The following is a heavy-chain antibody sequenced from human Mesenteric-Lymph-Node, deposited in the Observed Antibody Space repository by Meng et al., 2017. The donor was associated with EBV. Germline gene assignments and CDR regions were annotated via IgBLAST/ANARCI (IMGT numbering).Heavy chain of an antibody. D-gene: IGHD6-19*01. CDR1: GFTFSRYA. J-gene: IGHJ4*02. Sequence: VQLGESGGGVVQPGGSLSLSCAASGFTFSRYAMGWVRQAPGKGLEWVAAISGSGGSTYYADSVKGWFTISRDHSKNTLYLQMNSLRAEDTAVYYCAKESYSSGWYHYWGQGTLVTVSS. CDR2: ISGSGGST. CDR3: AKESYSSGWYHY. V-gene: IGHV3-23*04.